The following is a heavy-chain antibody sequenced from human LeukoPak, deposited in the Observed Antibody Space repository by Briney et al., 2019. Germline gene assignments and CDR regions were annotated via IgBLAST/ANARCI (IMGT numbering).Heavy chain of an antibody. CDR2: INPNSGGT. Sequence: ASVKVSCKASGYTFTGYYMHWVRQAPGQGLEWMGWINPNSGGTNYAQKFQGRVTITADKSTSTAYMELSSLRSEDTAVYYCARDSSGHHYWGQGTLVTVSS. CDR1: GYTFTGYY. J-gene: IGHJ4*02. D-gene: IGHD3-22*01. V-gene: IGHV1-2*02. CDR3: ARDSSGHHY.